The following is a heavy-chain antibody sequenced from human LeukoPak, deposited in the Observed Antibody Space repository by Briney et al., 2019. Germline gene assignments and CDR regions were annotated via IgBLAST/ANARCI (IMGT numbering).Heavy chain of an antibody. CDR2: ITSSGSHM. CDR3: ATLMTTHTILDY. Sequence: GGSLEVLRPASGFTLKSYSNHWVRQAPGKRLEWLSSITSSGSHMYYADSVKGRFTISRDNAKSTLYLQMNSLSAEDTAVYYCATLMTTHTILDYWGPRTPVTVSS. CDR1: GFTLKSYS. J-gene: IGHJ4*02. D-gene: IGHD4-17*01. V-gene: IGHV3-21*06.